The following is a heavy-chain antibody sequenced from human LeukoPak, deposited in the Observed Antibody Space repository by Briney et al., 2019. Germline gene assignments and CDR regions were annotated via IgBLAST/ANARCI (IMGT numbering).Heavy chain of an antibody. D-gene: IGHD2-2*01. Sequence: GGSLRLSCAASGFTFRSYAMSWVRQAPGKGLEWVSAIDTSGGHTYYADSVKGRFTISRDNSENTLYLQMNSLRAEDTAVYYCAKESCSSRCNFDYWGQGTLVTVSS. CDR2: IDTSGGHT. V-gene: IGHV3-23*01. J-gene: IGHJ4*02. CDR1: GFTFRSYA. CDR3: AKESCSSRCNFDY.